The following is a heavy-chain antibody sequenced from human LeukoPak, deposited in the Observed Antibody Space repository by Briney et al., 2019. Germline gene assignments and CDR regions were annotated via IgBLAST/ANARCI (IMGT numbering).Heavy chain of an antibody. CDR2: VHHSGRT. Sequence: PSETLSLTCNVSGASIFNYYWSWIRQAPGKGLEWIGYVHHSGRTNYNPSLKSRVTISVDTSKNQFSLKLSSVTAADTAVYFCARVPHHNKPPATVTFDPNYYQYGMDVWGQGTTVTVSS. D-gene: IGHD4-11*01. J-gene: IGHJ6*02. CDR3: ARVPHHNKPPATVTFDPNYYQYGMDV. V-gene: IGHV4-59*01. CDR1: GASIFNYY.